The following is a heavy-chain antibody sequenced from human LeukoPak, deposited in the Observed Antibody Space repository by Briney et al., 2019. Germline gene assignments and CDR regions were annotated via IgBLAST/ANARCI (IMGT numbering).Heavy chain of an antibody. J-gene: IGHJ4*02. Sequence: GGSLRLSCAASGFTLSRYWMHWVRQAPGKGLVWVSRINSDGSTTTYADSVKGRFTISRDNAKNTLYLQMNSLRAEDTAVYYCARIGYYYDSSGYYSVHFDYWGQGTLVTVSS. V-gene: IGHV3-74*01. CDR2: INSDGSTT. CDR3: ARIGYYYDSSGYYSVHFDY. CDR1: GFTLSRYW. D-gene: IGHD3-22*01.